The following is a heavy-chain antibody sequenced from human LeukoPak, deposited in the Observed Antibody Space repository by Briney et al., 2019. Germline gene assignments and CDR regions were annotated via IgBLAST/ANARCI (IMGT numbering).Heavy chain of an antibody. V-gene: IGHV5-51*01. D-gene: IGHD2-2*01. CDR1: GYSFTSYW. CDR2: IYPGDSDT. J-gene: IGHJ5*02. Sequence: GESLKISCKGSGYSFTSYWIGWVRQMPGKGLEWMGIIYPGDSDTRYSPSFQGQVTISADKSISTAYLQWSSLKASDTAMYYCAREGLEYQLSRWFDPWGQGTLVTVSS. CDR3: AREGLEYQLSRWFDP.